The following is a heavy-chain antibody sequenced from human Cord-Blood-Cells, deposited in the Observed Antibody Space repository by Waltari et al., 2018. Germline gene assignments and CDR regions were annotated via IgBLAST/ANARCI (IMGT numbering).Heavy chain of an antibody. CDR2: ISSSSSYI. Sequence: EVQLVESGGGLVKPGGSLRLSCAAPGFTFSTYSMKWVRQAPGKGLEWVSSISSSSSYIYYADSVKGRFTISRDNAKNSLYLQMNSLRAEDTAVYYCARARGYYYYYMDVWGKGTTVTVSS. D-gene: IGHD3-10*01. CDR1: GFTFSTYS. V-gene: IGHV3-21*01. J-gene: IGHJ6*03. CDR3: ARARGYYYYYMDV.